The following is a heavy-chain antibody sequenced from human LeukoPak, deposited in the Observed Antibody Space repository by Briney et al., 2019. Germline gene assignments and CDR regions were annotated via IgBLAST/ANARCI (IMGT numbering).Heavy chain of an antibody. Sequence: GGSLRLSCRASGFSVDSVFMTWVRQPPGKGLEWVSFIMPGGHIDYTDSVKGRFTISRDSFKNTLSLQMNSLWVDDSAVYYCARGNSATTTFDFWGQGTLVTVSS. CDR2: IMPGGHI. CDR3: ARGNSATTTFDF. J-gene: IGHJ4*02. D-gene: IGHD4-17*01. V-gene: IGHV3-66*01. CDR1: GFSVDSVF.